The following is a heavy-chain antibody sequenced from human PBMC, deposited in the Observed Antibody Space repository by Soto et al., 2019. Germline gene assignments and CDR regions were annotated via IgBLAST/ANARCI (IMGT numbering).Heavy chain of an antibody. V-gene: IGHV3-23*01. CDR1: GFTFSSYA. CDR2: ISGSGGST. CDR3: ARGLGLGYYYYYGMDV. D-gene: IGHD6-19*01. Sequence: PGGSLRLSCAASGFTFSSYAMSWVRQAPGKGLEWVSAISGSGGSTYYADSVKGRFTISRDNSKNTLYLQMNSLRAEDTAVYYCARGLGLGYYYYYGMDVWGQGTTVTVSS. J-gene: IGHJ6*02.